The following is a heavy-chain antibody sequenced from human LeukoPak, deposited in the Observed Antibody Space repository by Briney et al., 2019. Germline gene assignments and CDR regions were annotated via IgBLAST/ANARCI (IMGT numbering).Heavy chain of an antibody. V-gene: IGHV1-69*10. J-gene: IGHJ4*02. CDR1: GGTFSSYA. CDR3: ARGFMNYDILAGYSV. Sequence: GASVKVSCKASGGTFSSYAISWVRQAPGQGLEWTGGIIPILGTSKYAQKFQGRVTITADKSTNTAYMELSSLRSEDTAVYYCARGFMNYDILAGYSVWGQGTLVTVSS. D-gene: IGHD3-9*01. CDR2: IIPILGTS.